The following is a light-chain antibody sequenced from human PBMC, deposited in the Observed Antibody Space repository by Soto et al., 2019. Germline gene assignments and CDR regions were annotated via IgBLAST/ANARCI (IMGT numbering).Light chain of an antibody. J-gene: IGLJ1*01. Sequence: QSALTQPASVSGSPGQSITISCTGTTNDVGGYNYVSWYQQHPGKAPKLLIFEVSSRPSGVSNRFSGSKSGNTPSLTISALQAEDEADYFCNSYTSSTSRPYVFXTGTKVTVL. CDR2: EVS. V-gene: IGLV2-14*01. CDR1: TNDVGGYNY. CDR3: NSYTSSTSRPYV.